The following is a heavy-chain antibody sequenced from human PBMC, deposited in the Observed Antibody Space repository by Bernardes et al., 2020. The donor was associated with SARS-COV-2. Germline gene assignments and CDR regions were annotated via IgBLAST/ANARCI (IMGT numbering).Heavy chain of an antibody. V-gene: IGHV4-59*01. CDR1: GGSISSYY. D-gene: IGHD5-18*01. J-gene: IGHJ4*02. CDR3: ARDKSLKYSYGYIPRGGVDY. Sequence: ETLSLTCTVSGGSISSYYWSWIRQPPGKGLEWIGYIYYSGSTNYNPSLKSRVTISVDTSKNQFSLKLSSVTAADTAVYYCARDKSLKYSYGYIPRGGVDYWGQGTLVTVSS. CDR2: IYYSGST.